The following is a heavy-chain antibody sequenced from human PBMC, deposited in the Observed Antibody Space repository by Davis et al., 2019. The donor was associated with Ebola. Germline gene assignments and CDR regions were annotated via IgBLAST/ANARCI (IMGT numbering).Heavy chain of an antibody. CDR2: IYYSGST. J-gene: IGHJ6*02. V-gene: IGHV4-59*01. CDR3: SRDRWLTDYGMDV. CDR1: GGSISSYY. D-gene: IGHD5-24*01. Sequence: MPSETLSLTCTVSGGSISSYYWSWIRQPPGKGLEWIGYIYYSGSTNYNPSLKSRVTISVDTSKNQFSLKLSSVTASDTAVYYCSRDRWLTDYGMDVWGQGTTVTVSS.